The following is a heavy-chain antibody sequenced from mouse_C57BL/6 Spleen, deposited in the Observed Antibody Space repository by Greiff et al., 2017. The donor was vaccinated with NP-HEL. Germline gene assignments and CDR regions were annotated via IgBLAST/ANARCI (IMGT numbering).Heavy chain of an antibody. CDR1: GFNIKDYY. Sequence: VHVKQSGAELVKPGASVKLSCTASGFNIKDYYMHWVKQRTEQGLEWIGRIDPEDGDTKYAPKFQGKATITADTSSNTAYLQLSSLTSEDTAVYYCARSWDEGYFEGWGTGTTVTVSS. CDR2: IDPEDGDT. V-gene: IGHV14-2*01. J-gene: IGHJ1*03. CDR3: ARSWDEGYFEG. D-gene: IGHD4-1*01.